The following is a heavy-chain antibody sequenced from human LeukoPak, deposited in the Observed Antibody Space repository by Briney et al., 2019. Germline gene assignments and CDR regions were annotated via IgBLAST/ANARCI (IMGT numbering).Heavy chain of an antibody. D-gene: IGHD2-8*02. CDR3: ARDIVLTYGMDV. V-gene: IGHV4-59*01. J-gene: IGHJ6*02. CDR2: IYYTGTT. CDR1: GGSMNNKY. Sequence: SETLSLTCTVSGGSMNNKYWNWIRQSPGKGLEWIGYIYYTGTTNYKPSLRGRVTISLDTSKNQFSLRLTSVTEADTAVYFSARDIVLTYGMDVWGLGTTVTVSS.